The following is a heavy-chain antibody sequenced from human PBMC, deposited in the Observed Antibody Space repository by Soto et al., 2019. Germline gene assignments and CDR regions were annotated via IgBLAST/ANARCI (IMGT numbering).Heavy chain of an antibody. CDR2: IYNSVHT. CDR1: VDSIRSGDYY. D-gene: IGHD3-22*01. Sequence: SETLSLTCSVSVDSIRSGDYYWSWIRQHPGKGLEWIGYIYNSVHTYYNPSLKSRVTISVDTSKNQFSLKMSSVTAADTAVYYCARSPRYYDSSSHYYAMDVWGQGTTVTVSS. V-gene: IGHV4-31*03. J-gene: IGHJ6*02. CDR3: ARSPRYYDSSSHYYAMDV.